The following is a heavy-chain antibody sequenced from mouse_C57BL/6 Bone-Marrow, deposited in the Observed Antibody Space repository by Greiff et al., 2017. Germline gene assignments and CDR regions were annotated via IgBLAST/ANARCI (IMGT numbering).Heavy chain of an antibody. CDR1: GFSLSTSGMG. Sequence: QVQLKESGPGILQSSQTLSLTCSFSGFSLSTSGMGVSWIRQPSGKGLEWLAHIYWDDDKRYNPPLKSRLTISKDTSRNQVFLKITSVDTADTATYYCARVYDGYQDWYFDVWGTGTTVTVSS. CDR2: IYWDDDK. CDR3: ARVYDGYQDWYFDV. J-gene: IGHJ1*03. D-gene: IGHD2-3*01. V-gene: IGHV8-12*01.